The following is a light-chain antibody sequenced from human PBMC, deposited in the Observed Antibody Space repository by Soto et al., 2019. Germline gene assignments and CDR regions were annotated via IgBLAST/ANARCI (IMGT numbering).Light chain of an antibody. J-gene: IGKJ4*01. CDR3: QQSSDWPPLT. Sequence: EVVLTQSPATLSLSPGERATLSCRASQNIHNYLAWYQQKPGQAPRLLIYDASNRAAGIPVRFSGSGSGTDFTLHISRLEPEDCAVYYCQQSSDWPPLTFGGGTKVEIK. V-gene: IGKV3-11*01. CDR1: QNIHNY. CDR2: DAS.